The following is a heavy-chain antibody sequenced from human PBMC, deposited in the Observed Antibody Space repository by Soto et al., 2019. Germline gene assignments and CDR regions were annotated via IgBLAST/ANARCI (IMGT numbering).Heavy chain of an antibody. CDR3: ARAPIYYDFWSGYYQGAEYYFDY. D-gene: IGHD3-3*01. Sequence: GGSLRLSCAASGFTFSSYSMNWVRQAPGKGLEWVSYISSSSSTIYYADSVKGRFTISRDNAKNSLYLQMNSLRDEDTAVYYCARAPIYYDFWSGYYQGAEYYFDYWGQGTLVTVSS. CDR2: ISSSSSTI. J-gene: IGHJ4*02. V-gene: IGHV3-48*02. CDR1: GFTFSSYS.